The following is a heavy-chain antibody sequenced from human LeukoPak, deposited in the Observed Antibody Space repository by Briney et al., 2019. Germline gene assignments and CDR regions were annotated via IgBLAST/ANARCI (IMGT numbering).Heavy chain of an antibody. CDR2: ISSSSSYI. V-gene: IGHV3-21*01. CDR3: ARGLVPDRRIVGATHWFDP. J-gene: IGHJ5*02. Sequence: PGGSLRLSCAASGFTFSSYSMNWVRQAPGKGLEWVSSISSSSSYIYYADSVKGRFTISRDNAKNSLYLQMNSLRAEDTAVYYCARGLVPDRRIVGATHWFDPWGQGTLVTVSS. D-gene: IGHD1-26*01. CDR1: GFTFSSYS.